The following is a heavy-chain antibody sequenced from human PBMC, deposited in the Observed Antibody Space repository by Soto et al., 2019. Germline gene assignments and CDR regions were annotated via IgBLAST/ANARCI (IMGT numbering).Heavy chain of an antibody. V-gene: IGHV4-31*03. CDR1: GGSISSGGYY. Sequence: SETLSLTCTVSGGSISSGGYYWSWIRQHPGKGLEWIGYIYYSGSTYYNPSLKSRVTISVDTSKNQFSLKLSSVTAADTAVYYCARGWAQYSGSYYPLFDYWGQGTLVTVSS. D-gene: IGHD1-26*01. CDR2: IYYSGST. J-gene: IGHJ4*02. CDR3: ARGWAQYSGSYYPLFDY.